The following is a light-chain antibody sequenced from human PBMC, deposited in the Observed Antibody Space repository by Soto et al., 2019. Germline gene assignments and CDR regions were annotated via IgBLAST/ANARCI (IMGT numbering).Light chain of an antibody. CDR2: GVS. J-gene: IGLJ1*01. V-gene: IGLV2-14*03. CDR1: SSDVGAYKY. CDR3: SSFTGTTTLDV. Sequence: QSVLTQPASVSGSPGQSITISCTGTSSDVGAYKYVSWYQQHPGKVPKLIIYGVSNRPSGVSNRFSGSKSGNTAFLTIYGLQPEDEADYYCSSFTGTTTLDVFGTGTKLTVL.